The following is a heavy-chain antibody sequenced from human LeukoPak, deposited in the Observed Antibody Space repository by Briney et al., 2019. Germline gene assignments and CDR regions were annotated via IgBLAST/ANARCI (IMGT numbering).Heavy chain of an antibody. Sequence: GESLKISCKGSGYSFTSHWIAWVRQVPGKGLEWMGIIYPDDSDTRYHPSFQGQATISADKSISTAYLQWSSLKASDTAIYYCARHLPVNEVSSGYYFDYRGQGTLVTVSS. CDR1: GYSFTSHW. CDR2: IYPDDSDT. D-gene: IGHD3-22*01. J-gene: IGHJ4*02. V-gene: IGHV5-51*01. CDR3: ARHLPVNEVSSGYYFDY.